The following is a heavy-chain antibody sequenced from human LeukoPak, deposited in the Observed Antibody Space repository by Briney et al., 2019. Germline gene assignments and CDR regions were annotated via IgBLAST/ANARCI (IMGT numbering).Heavy chain of an antibody. J-gene: IGHJ5*02. CDR3: ARGADKGWIDP. Sequence: SETLSLTCAVYGGSFSGYYWSWIRQPPGKGLEWIGEINHSGSTNYNPSLKSRVTISVDTSKNQFSLKLSSVTAADTAVYYCARGADKGWIDPWGQGTLVTVSS. CDR1: GGSFSGYY. CDR2: INHSGST. D-gene: IGHD3-9*01. V-gene: IGHV4-34*01.